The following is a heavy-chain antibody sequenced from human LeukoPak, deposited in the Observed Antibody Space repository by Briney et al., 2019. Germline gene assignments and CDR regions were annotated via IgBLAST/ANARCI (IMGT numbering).Heavy chain of an antibody. CDR1: GYTFTGYY. CDR2: INPNSGGT. D-gene: IGHD6-13*01. CDR3: ARVRIVSSSPRGYDY. V-gene: IGHV1-2*02. Sequence: ASVKVSCKASGYTFTGYYMHWVRQAPGQGLEWMGWINPNSGGTNYAQKFQSRVTMTRDTSISTAYMELSRLRSDDTAVYYCARVRIVSSSPRGYDYWGQGTLVTVSS. J-gene: IGHJ4*02.